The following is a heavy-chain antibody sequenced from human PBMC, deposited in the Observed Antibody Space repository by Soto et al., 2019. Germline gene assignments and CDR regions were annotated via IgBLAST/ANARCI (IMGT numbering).Heavy chain of an antibody. V-gene: IGHV2-5*02. D-gene: IGHD4-17*01. J-gene: IGHJ3*02. CDR1: GFSLSTSGVG. CDR3: AARGNGDYVGAFDI. Sequence: QITLKESGPTLVKPTQTLTLTCTFSGFSLSTSGVGVGWIRQPQGKALEWLALIYWDDDKRYSPSLKSRLTSTKDTTKNHVVLTMAYMDPVGTATYYCAARGNGDYVGAFDIWGQGTMVTVSS. CDR2: IYWDDDK.